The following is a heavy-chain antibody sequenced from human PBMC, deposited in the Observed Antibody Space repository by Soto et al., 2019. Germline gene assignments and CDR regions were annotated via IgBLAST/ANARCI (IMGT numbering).Heavy chain of an antibody. Sequence: SVKGSCKASGGAFSSYAISLVRQAPGQGLEWMGGIIPIFGTANYAQKFQGRVTITADKSTSTAYMELSSLRSEDTAVYYCATQGCSSTSCYAINWFDPWGQGTMVTVSS. CDR2: IIPIFGTA. CDR1: GGAFSSYA. V-gene: IGHV1-69*06. CDR3: ATQGCSSTSCYAINWFDP. D-gene: IGHD2-2*01. J-gene: IGHJ5*02.